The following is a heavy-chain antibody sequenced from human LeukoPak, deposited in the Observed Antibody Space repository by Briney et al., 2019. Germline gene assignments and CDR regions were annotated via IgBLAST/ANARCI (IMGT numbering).Heavy chain of an antibody. CDR2: IYHTGST. CDR1: GYFISSGDY. V-gene: IGHV4-38-2*02. CDR3: ARDYGGRFDY. Sequence: SETLSLTCGVSGYFISSGDYWGWIRQPPGEGLEWIGSIYHTGSTHHNPPLEGRVTTSVDTSKDHFSLKLSSVTDAAMAVYYCARDYGGRFDYWGQGILVTVSS. D-gene: IGHD4-23*01. J-gene: IGHJ4*02.